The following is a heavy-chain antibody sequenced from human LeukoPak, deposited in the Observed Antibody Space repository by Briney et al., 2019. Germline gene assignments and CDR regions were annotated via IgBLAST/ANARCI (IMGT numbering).Heavy chain of an antibody. CDR1: GGSISSYY. CDR2: IYYSGST. D-gene: IGHD6-19*01. Sequence: PSETLSLTCTVSGGSISSYYWSWIRQPPGKGLEWIGYIYYSGSTNYNPSLESRVTISVDTSKNQFSLKLSSVTAADTAVYYCARAYSSGPGLFDYWGQGTLVTVSS. V-gene: IGHV4-59*01. CDR3: ARAYSSGPGLFDY. J-gene: IGHJ4*02.